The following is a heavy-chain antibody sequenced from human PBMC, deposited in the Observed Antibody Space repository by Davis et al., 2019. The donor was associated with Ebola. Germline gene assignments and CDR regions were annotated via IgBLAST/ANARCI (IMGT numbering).Heavy chain of an antibody. D-gene: IGHD3-10*01. V-gene: IGHV1-2*02. Sequence: ASVKVSCKASGYTFTGYYMHWVRQAPGQGLEWMGWINPNSGGTNYAQKFQGRVTMTRDTSISTAYMELSRLRSEDTAVYYCGGGFGELLYPIGYYYGMDVWGQGTTVTVSS. CDR3: GGGFGELLYPIGYYYGMDV. CDR2: INPNSGGT. CDR1: GYTFTGYY. J-gene: IGHJ6*02.